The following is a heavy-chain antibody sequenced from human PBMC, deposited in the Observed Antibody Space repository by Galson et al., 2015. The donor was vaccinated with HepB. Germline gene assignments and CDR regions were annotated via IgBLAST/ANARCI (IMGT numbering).Heavy chain of an antibody. Sequence: SVKVSCKASGYTFTSYAMNWVRQAPGQGLEWMGWINTNTGNPTYAQGFTGRFVFSLDTSVSTAYLQISSLKAEDTAVYYCARGLYCSGGSCTRARNWFDPWGQGTLVTVSS. J-gene: IGHJ5*02. CDR1: GYTFTSYA. CDR2: INTNTGNP. CDR3: ARGLYCSGGSCTRARNWFDP. D-gene: IGHD2-15*01. V-gene: IGHV7-4-1*02.